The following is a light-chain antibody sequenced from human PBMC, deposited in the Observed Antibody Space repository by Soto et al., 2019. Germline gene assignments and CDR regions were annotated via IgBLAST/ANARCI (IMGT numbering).Light chain of an antibody. Sequence: VMEQSPGTLSVSPGERATLSCRASQSVSSNLAWYQQKPGQAPRLLIFGASTRAAGFPDRFSGSGSGTDFTLTISRLEPEDFAVYYCQQYGSSPRTFGQGTKVDIK. CDR2: GAS. CDR1: QSVSSN. J-gene: IGKJ1*01. CDR3: QQYGSSPRT. V-gene: IGKV3-20*01.